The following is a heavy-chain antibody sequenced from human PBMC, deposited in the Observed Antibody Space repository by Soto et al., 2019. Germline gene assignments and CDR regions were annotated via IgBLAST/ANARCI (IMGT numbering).Heavy chain of an antibody. D-gene: IGHD3-22*01. CDR3: ANARDYYDSSGPEFGY. Sequence: EVQLLESGGGLVQPGGSLRLSCAASGFTFSSYAMSWVRQAPGKGLEWVSAISGSGGSTYYADPVKGRFTISRDNSKRTLYLQMNSLRAEDTAVYYCANARDYYDSSGPEFGYWGQGTLVTVSS. J-gene: IGHJ4*02. V-gene: IGHV3-23*01. CDR1: GFTFSSYA. CDR2: ISGSGGST.